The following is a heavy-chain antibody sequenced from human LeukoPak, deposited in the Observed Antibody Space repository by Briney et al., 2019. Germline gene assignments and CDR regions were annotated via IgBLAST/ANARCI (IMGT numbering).Heavy chain of an antibody. CDR1: GYTFTSYY. Sequence: GASVKVSCKASGYTFTSYYMHWVRQAPGQGLEWMGNINPSGGSTSYAQKFQGRVTMTRDTSTSTVYMELSSLRSEDTAVYYCARDLAYSNYVGILDYWGQGTLVTVSS. J-gene: IGHJ4*02. CDR3: ARDLAYSNYVGILDY. V-gene: IGHV1-46*01. CDR2: INPSGGST. D-gene: IGHD4-4*01.